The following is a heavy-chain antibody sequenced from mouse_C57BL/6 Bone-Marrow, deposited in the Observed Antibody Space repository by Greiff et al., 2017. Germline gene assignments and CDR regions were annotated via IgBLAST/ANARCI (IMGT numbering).Heavy chain of an antibody. D-gene: IGHD4-1*01. J-gene: IGHJ3*01. CDR1: GYTFTSYW. Sequence: QVQLQQPGAELVRPGTSVKLSCKASGYTFTSYWMHWVKQRPGQGLEWIGVIDPSDSYTNYNQKFKGKATLTVDTSSSTAYMQHSSLTSEDSAVYYCARWDYWGQGTLVTVSA. CDR2: IDPSDSYT. V-gene: IGHV1-59*01. CDR3: ARWDY.